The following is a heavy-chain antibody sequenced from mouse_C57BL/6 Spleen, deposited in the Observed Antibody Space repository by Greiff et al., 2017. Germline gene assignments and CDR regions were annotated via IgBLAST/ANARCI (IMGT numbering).Heavy chain of an antibody. Sequence: VQLQQSGAELVRPGASVTLSCKASGYTFTDYEMHWVKQTPVHGLEWIGAIDPETGGTAYNQKFKGKAILTADKSSSTAYMELRSLTSEDSAVYYCTKIPGGNYWYFDVWGTGTTVTVSS. V-gene: IGHV1-15*01. J-gene: IGHJ1*03. CDR3: TKIPGGNYWYFDV. CDR2: IDPETGGT. D-gene: IGHD1-1*02. CDR1: GYTFTDYE.